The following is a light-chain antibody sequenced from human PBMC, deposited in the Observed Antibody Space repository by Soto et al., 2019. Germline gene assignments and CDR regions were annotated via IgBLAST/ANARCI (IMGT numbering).Light chain of an antibody. CDR2: GAY. Sequence: EIVLTQSPGTLSLSPGERTTLSCRSSQRVTNNYLSWYQQKPGQAPRLLIYGAYSRATGIPDMFSVSGSVTVFTLTISRLEPEDFSVYSCQQDGSSQYAVGQGTKLEIK. CDR3: QQDGSSQYA. J-gene: IGKJ2*01. V-gene: IGKV3-20*01. CDR1: QRVTNNY.